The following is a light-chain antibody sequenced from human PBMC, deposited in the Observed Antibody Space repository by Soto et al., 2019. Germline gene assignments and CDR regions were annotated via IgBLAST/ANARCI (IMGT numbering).Light chain of an antibody. CDR3: QQYGSSPWT. J-gene: IGKJ1*01. CDR1: QSVSNNY. V-gene: IGKV3-20*01. Sequence: EIVLTQSPGTLSLSPGERATLSCRASQSVSNNYLAWYQQKPGQAPRLLIYGASSRAAGIPDRFSGSGSGTDFTLTISRLEPEDFAVYYCQQYGSSPWTFXQGTKVDIK. CDR2: GAS.